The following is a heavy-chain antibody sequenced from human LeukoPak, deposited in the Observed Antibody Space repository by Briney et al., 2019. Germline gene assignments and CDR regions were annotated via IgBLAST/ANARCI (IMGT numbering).Heavy chain of an antibody. Sequence: GGSLRLSCAASGFTFSSYWMSWVRQAPGKGLEWVANIKQDGSEKYYADSVKGRFTISRDNAKNSLYLQMNSLRAEDTAVYYCARLDYDILTGYIDAFDIWGQGTMVTVSS. CDR1: GFTFSSYW. V-gene: IGHV3-7*01. CDR3: ARLDYDILTGYIDAFDI. J-gene: IGHJ3*02. CDR2: IKQDGSEK. D-gene: IGHD3-9*01.